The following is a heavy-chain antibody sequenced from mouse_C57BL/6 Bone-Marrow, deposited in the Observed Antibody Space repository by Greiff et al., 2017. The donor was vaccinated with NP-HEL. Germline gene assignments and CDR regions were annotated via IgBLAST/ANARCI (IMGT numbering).Heavy chain of an antibody. CDR3: ARRTGTEAWFAY. CDR1: GFSLTSYG. J-gene: IGHJ3*01. V-gene: IGHV2-2*01. D-gene: IGHD4-1*01. Sequence: VKLMESGPGLVQPSQSLSITCTVSGFSLTSYGVHWVRQSPGKGLEWLGVIWSGGSTDYNAAFISRLSISKDNSKSQVFFKMNSLQADDTAIYYCARRTGTEAWFAYWGQGTLVTVSA. CDR2: IWSGGST.